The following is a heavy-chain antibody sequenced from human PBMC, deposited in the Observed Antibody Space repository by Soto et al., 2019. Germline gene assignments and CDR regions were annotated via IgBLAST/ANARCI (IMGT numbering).Heavy chain of an antibody. CDR2: ISSSGDTI. V-gene: IGHV3-11*01. CDR1: GFTFSDYY. J-gene: IGHJ5*02. CDR3: ASADKVWADGAWFDP. Sequence: QVQLVESGGGLVKPGGSLRLSCAASGFTFSDYYMSWIRQAPGKGLEWVSYISSSGDTIHYAESVKGRFTVSRDNAKHSLYLQMNSLRADDTAVYYGASADKVWADGAWFDPWGQGTLVTVSS. D-gene: IGHD3-10*01.